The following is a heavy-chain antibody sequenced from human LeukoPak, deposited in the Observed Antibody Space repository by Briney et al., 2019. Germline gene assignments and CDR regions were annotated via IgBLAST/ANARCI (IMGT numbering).Heavy chain of an antibody. D-gene: IGHD1-26*01. CDR3: ANLPRGGYGGSYLDAFDI. Sequence: PVRSPRPSSAPSGVTSCRVIMSSGPEAPGNGLQRVSAFTGGGTGTYYADSVRGSFTISRDNSKNTLFLQMNSLRAEDTAIYYCANLPRGGYGGSYLDAFDIWGQGTMVSVSS. J-gene: IGHJ3*02. CDR1: GVTSCRVI. V-gene: IGHV3-23*01. CDR2: FTGGGTGT.